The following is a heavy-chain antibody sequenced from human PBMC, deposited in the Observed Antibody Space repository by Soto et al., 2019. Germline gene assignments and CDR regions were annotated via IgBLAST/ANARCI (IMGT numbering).Heavy chain of an antibody. CDR3: ARGTGSYYLDS. Sequence: KPSETLSLTCTIYGGSISSYFWSWIRQPPGKGLEWIGYIHYSGTTVYSPSLKSRVTMSIDTSENQFTLNLTSVTAADTAVYYCARGTGSYYLDSWGQGSLVTVSS. CDR1: GGSISSYF. V-gene: IGHV4-59*01. J-gene: IGHJ4*01. CDR2: IHYSGTT. D-gene: IGHD1-26*01.